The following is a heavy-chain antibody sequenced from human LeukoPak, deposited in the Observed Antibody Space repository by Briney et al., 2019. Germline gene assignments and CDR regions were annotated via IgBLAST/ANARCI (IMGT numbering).Heavy chain of an antibody. Sequence: GGSLRLSCAASGFTFSSYSMNWVRQAPGKGLEWVSSISSSSSYIYYADSVKGRFTISRDNAKNSLYLQMNSLRAEDTAVYYCAKVNDGYYYDSSGYYTIDAFDIWGQGTMVTVSS. CDR3: AKVNDGYYYDSSGYYTIDAFDI. D-gene: IGHD3-22*01. CDR2: ISSSSSYI. CDR1: GFTFSSYS. V-gene: IGHV3-21*01. J-gene: IGHJ3*02.